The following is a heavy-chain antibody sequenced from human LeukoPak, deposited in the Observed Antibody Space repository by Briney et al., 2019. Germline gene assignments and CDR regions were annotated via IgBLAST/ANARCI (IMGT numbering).Heavy chain of an antibody. CDR1: GYTFTRYG. J-gene: IGHJ4*02. Sequence: ASVKVSCKASGYTFTRYGITWVRQAPGQGLEWMGWISAYNGNTKNAQKVQGRVTMTGDTSTSTVYMELSSLRSEDTAVYYCARDSGRSDSSGLDDYWGQGTLVTVSS. D-gene: IGHD3-22*01. CDR2: ISAYNGNT. CDR3: ARDSGRSDSSGLDDY. V-gene: IGHV1-18*01.